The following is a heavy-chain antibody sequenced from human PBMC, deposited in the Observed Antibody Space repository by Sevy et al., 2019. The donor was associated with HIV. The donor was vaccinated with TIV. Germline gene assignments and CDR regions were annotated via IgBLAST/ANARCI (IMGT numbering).Heavy chain of an antibody. J-gene: IGHJ4*02. CDR1: GFSFSSYD. CDR3: ARDGLGGFHTSLDY. Sequence: GGSLRLSCGASGFSFSSYDMNWVRQAPGKGLEWLSYISSSGSTIHYADSVKGRFTISRDNAKNSLYLQMNTLRAEDTAVYYCARDGLGGFHTSLDYWGQGTLVTVSS. V-gene: IGHV3-48*03. D-gene: IGHD2-15*01. CDR2: ISSSGSTI.